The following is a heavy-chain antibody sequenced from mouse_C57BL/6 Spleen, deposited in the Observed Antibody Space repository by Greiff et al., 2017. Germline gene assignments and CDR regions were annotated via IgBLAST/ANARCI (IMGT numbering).Heavy chain of an antibody. CDR2: IHPSDSDT. CDR1: GYTFTSYW. V-gene: IGHV1-74*01. J-gene: IGHJ3*01. D-gene: IGHD2-4*01. Sequence: QVQLQQPGAELVKPGASVKVSCKASGYTFTSYWMHWVKQRPGQGLEWIGRIHPSDSDTNYNQKFKGKATLTVDKSSSTAYMQLSSLTSEDSAVYDCAPFSYDYDGFAYWGQGTLVTVSA. CDR3: APFSYDYDGFAY.